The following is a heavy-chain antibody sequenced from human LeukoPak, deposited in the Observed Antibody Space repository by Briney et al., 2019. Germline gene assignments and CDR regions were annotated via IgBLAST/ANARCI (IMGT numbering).Heavy chain of an antibody. CDR2: ISGSGGDT. J-gene: IGHJ4*02. V-gene: IGHV3-23*01. D-gene: IGHD1-20*01. Sequence: GGSLRLSCAASGSTFSTYAMTWVRQAPGKGLEWVSGISGSGGDTYYADSEKGRFTISRDNSKNTLYLQMNSLRVEDTAVYYCAKANNWESDYWGQGTLVTVSS. CDR3: AKANNWESDY. CDR1: GSTFSTYA.